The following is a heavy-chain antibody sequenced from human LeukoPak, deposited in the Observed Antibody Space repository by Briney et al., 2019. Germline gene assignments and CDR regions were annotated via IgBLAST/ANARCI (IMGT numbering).Heavy chain of an antibody. CDR3: AKDRDYDSSGAFDY. CDR2: ISGSGGSR. Sequence: GGSLRLSCAASGFTLSSYAMSWVRQAPGKGLEWVSAISGSGGSRYYADSVKGRFTISRDNSKNTLYLQMNSLRAEDTAVYYCAKDRDYDSSGAFDYWGQGTLVTVSS. CDR1: GFTLSSYA. D-gene: IGHD3-22*01. J-gene: IGHJ4*02. V-gene: IGHV3-23*01.